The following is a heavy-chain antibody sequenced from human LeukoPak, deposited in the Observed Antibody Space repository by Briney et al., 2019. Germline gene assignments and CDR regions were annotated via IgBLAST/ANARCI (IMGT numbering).Heavy chain of an antibody. CDR3: ARLLSGWTYYYYYYYMDV. D-gene: IGHD6-19*01. V-gene: IGHV4-34*01. CDR2: INHSGST. J-gene: IGHJ6*03. CDR1: GGSFSGYY. Sequence: SETLSLTCAVYGGSFSGYYWSWIRQPPGKGLEWIGEINHSGSTNYNPSLKSRVTISVDTSKNQFSLKLSSVTAADTAVYYCARLLSGWTYYYYYYYMDVWGEGTTVTVSS.